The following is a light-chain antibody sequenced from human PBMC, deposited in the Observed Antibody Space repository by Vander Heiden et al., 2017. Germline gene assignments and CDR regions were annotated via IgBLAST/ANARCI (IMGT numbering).Light chain of an antibody. Sequence: QSVLTQPPSVSAAPGQKVTISCSGSSSNIGNNYVSWYQQLPRTAPKLRIYENNKRPSGIPDRFSGSKSGTSATLGITGLQTGDEADYYCGTWDSSLSVWVFGGGTKLTVL. CDR1: SSNIGNNY. CDR2: ENN. J-gene: IGLJ3*02. CDR3: GTWDSSLSVWV. V-gene: IGLV1-51*02.